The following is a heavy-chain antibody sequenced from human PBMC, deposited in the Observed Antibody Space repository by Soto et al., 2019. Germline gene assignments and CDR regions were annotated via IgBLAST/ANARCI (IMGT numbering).Heavy chain of an antibody. CDR1: GFTFSSYV. V-gene: IGHV3-23*01. CDR3: AGSTHYFDSGSYPY. D-gene: IGHD3-10*01. Sequence: PGGSLRLSCAASGFTFSSYVMSWVRQAPGKGLEWVSGFSGSAGGAFYADSVKGRFTISRDNPKNTLYLQMNSLRAEDTAIYYCAGSTHYFDSGSYPYWGQGTQVTVS. J-gene: IGHJ4*02. CDR2: FSGSAGGA.